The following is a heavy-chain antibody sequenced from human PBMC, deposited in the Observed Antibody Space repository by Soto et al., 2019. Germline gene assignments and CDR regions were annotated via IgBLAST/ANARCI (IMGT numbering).Heavy chain of an antibody. CDR3: SRDDPPGMIVVAPRY. D-gene: IGHD3-22*01. CDR1: GGSVSSGSYY. V-gene: IGHV4-61*01. Sequence: SETLSLTCTVSGGSVSSGSYYWSWIRQPPGKGLEWIGYIYYSGSTNYNPSLKSRVTISVDTSKNQFSLKLSSVTAADTAVYYCSRDDPPGMIVVAPRYWGQGTLVTVSS. J-gene: IGHJ4*02. CDR2: IYYSGST.